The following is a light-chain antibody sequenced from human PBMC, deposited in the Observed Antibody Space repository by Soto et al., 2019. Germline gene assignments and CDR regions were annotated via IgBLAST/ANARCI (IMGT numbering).Light chain of an antibody. Sequence: QSALTQPASVSGSPGQSITISCTGTSSDVGIYNFVSWYQQHPGKAPKLMIYDVTNRPSGVSNRFSGSKSGNTASLTISGLQAEDEADYYCSSYTSSVTVIFGGGTQLTVL. V-gene: IGLV2-14*01. J-gene: IGLJ2*01. CDR2: DVT. CDR1: SSDVGIYNF. CDR3: SSYTSSVTVI.